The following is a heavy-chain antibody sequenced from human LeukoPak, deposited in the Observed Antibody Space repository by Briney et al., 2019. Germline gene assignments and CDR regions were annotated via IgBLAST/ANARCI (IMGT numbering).Heavy chain of an antibody. D-gene: IGHD3-22*01. Sequence: GGSLRLSCAASGFTFSNYGMHWVRQAPGKGLEWLAIIWYDGSDKYYADSVKGRFTISRDNSKNTLYLQMNSLRAEDTAVYYCARSSGYYYTPLDYWGQGTLVTVSS. CDR2: IWYDGSDK. V-gene: IGHV3-33*01. J-gene: IGHJ4*02. CDR3: ARSSGYYYTPLDY. CDR1: GFTFSNYG.